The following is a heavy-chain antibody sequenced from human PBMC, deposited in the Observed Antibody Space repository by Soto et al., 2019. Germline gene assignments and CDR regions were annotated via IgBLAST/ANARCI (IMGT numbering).Heavy chain of an antibody. CDR1: GFTFSSYG. CDR2: ISYDGNNK. V-gene: IGHV3-30*18. CDR3: AKRGPTSSSGWFSIDY. J-gene: IGHJ4*02. Sequence: LRLSCAASGFTFSSYGMHWVRQAPGKGLEWVAVISYDGNNKYYADSVKGRFTISRDDSKNKLYLQMNTLRAEDTAVYYCAKRGPTSSSGWFSIDYWGQGTLLTVSS. D-gene: IGHD6-19*01.